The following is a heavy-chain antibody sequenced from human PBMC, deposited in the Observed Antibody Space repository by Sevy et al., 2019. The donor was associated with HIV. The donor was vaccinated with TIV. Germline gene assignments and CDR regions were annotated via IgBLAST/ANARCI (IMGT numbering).Heavy chain of an antibody. D-gene: IGHD4-4*01. CDR2: ISGSGGST. CDR1: GFTFSSYA. V-gene: IGHV3-23*01. J-gene: IGHJ4*02. CDR3: ATLLTVTTIVDY. Sequence: GGSLRLSCAASGFTFSSYAMSWVRQAPGKGLEWVSAISGSGGSTYYADSVKGRFTISRDNSKNTLYLQMNSLRAEDTAVYYCATLLTVTTIVDYWSQGTLVTVSS.